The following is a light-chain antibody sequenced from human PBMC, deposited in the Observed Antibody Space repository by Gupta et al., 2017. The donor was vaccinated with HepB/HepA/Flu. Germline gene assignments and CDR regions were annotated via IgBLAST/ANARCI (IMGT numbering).Light chain of an antibody. CDR1: NIGSKS. J-gene: IGLJ3*02. CDR2: YDS. Sequence: SYVLTQPPSVSVAPGTTARIACAGNNIGSKSVPWYQQRPGQAPVLVTYYDSDRPSGIPERVSGSYSGNTATLTISRVEAGDEADYYCQLWDDSRDHQVFGGGTKLTVL. V-gene: IGLV3-21*04. CDR3: QLWDDSRDHQV.